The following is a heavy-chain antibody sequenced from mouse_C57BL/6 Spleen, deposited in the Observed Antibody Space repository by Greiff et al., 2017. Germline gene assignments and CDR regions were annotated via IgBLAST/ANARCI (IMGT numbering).Heavy chain of an antibody. Sequence: VQLQPPGTELVKPGASVKLSYWMHWVKQRPGQGLEWIGNLNPSNGGTNYNEKFKSKATLTVDKSSSTAYMQLSSLTSEDSTVYYCARGKAGTGGYWGQGTTLTVSS. J-gene: IGHJ2*01. CDR3: ARGKAGTGGY. D-gene: IGHD4-1*01. CDR2: LNPSNGGT. V-gene: IGHV1-53*01. CDR1: W.